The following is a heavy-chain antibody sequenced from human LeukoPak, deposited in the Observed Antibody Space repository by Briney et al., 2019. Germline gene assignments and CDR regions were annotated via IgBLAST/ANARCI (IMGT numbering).Heavy chain of an antibody. J-gene: IGHJ4*02. CDR1: GGSFSGYY. V-gene: IGHV4-34*01. Sequence: SETLSLTCAVYGGSFSGYYWNWIRQPPGKGLEWIGEINHSGSTNYNPSLKSRVTISVDTSKNQFSLKLSSVTAADTAVYYCARGPDYGDYWGQGTLVTVSS. CDR3: ARGPDYGDY. CDR2: INHSGST.